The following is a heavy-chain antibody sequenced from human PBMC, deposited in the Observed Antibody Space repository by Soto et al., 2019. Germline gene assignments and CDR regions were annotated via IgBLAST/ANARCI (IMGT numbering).Heavy chain of an antibody. V-gene: IGHV1-18*04. CDR1: GYTSTSYG. CDR3: ARDDVLEWSHHYGMDV. D-gene: IGHD3-3*01. CDR2: ISGYNDNT. Sequence: GASVKVSCKASGYTSTSYGISWVRQAPGQGLEWMGWISGYNDNTNYAQKLQGRVTMTTDTFASTAYMELRSLRSDDTAVYYCARDDVLEWSHHYGMDVWGQGTTVTFSS. J-gene: IGHJ6*02.